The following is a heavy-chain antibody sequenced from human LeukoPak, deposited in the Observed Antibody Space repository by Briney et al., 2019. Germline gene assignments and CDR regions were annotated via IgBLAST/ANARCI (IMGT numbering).Heavy chain of an antibody. CDR2: IRYDGNSK. CDR1: GFTFSSYG. D-gene: IGHD5-18*01. CDR3: AKGGGYSYENYYYYMDV. J-gene: IGHJ6*03. V-gene: IGHV3-30*02. Sequence: GGSLRLSCVASGFTFSSYGMHWVRQAPDKGLEWVAFIRYDGNSKDYADSVKGRFTISRDNSKNTLYLQMNSLRGEDTALYYCAKGGGYSYENYYYYMDVWGKGTTVTVSS.